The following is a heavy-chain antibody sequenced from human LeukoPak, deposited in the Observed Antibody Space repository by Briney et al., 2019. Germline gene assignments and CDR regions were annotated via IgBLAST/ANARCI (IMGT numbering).Heavy chain of an antibody. D-gene: IGHD3-9*01. Sequence: AGGSQRLSCAASGFTFSSFWMSWVRQAPGKGLEWVANIRKDGSLQYYVDSVEGRFTISRDNAKNSLYLQMNTLRADDTAVYYCTRVSGGYDMSDYWGQGTLVTVSS. CDR3: TRVSGGYDMSDY. J-gene: IGHJ4*02. V-gene: IGHV3-7*03. CDR2: IRKDGSLQ. CDR1: GFTFSSFW.